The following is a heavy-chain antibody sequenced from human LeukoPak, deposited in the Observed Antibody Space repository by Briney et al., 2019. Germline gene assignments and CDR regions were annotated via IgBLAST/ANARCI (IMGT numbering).Heavy chain of an antibody. CDR1: GDSIGSYY. CDR2: IYTSGST. D-gene: IGHD6-19*01. CDR3: ARARRGSGWYYFDY. J-gene: IGHJ4*02. Sequence: SETLSLTCTVSGDSIGSYYWSWIRQPAGKGLEWIGRIYTSGSTNYNPSLKSRVTMSVDTSKNQFSLKLSSVTAADTAVYYCARARRGSGWYYFDYWGQGTLVTVSS. V-gene: IGHV4-4*07.